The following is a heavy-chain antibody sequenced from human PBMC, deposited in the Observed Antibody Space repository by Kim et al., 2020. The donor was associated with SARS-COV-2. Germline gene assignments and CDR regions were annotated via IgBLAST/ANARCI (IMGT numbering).Heavy chain of an antibody. D-gene: IGHD3-22*01. Sequence: YYADSVKVRFSISRDNSENTIYLQMNSLRVEDTALYYCATGYYYDSSSYDYWGQGTLVTVSS. J-gene: IGHJ4*02. CDR3: ATGYYYDSSSYDY. V-gene: IGHV3-30*02.